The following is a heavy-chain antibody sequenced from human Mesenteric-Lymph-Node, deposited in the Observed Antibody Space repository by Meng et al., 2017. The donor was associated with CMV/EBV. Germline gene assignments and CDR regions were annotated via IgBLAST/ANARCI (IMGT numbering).Heavy chain of an antibody. CDR3: ARHPIITMIVVVIPGGGFDP. Sequence: SETLSLTCTVSGGSMSTDNYYWGWIRQPPGKGLEWIGIIYYTWSTYYNPSLKSRVTISIDTSKKQFSLRLSSVTAADTAVYYCARHPIITMIVVVIPGGGFDPWGQGTLVTVSS. D-gene: IGHD3-22*01. J-gene: IGHJ5*02. CDR1: GGSMSTDNYY. V-gene: IGHV4-39*01. CDR2: IYYTWST.